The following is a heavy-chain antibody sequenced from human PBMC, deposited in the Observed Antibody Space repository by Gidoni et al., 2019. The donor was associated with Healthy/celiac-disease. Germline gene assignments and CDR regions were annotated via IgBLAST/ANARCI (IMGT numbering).Heavy chain of an antibody. Sequence: VQLVVSGGGLLSPGRSLRLSSTASRFTSGDHALSWLRQAPGKGLECVGFNRSKAYGGTTEYAASVKGRFTISRDDSKSIAYLQMNSLKTEDTAVYYCTRDVGATDYWGQGTLVTVSS. V-gene: IGHV3-49*03. CDR3: TRDVGATDY. D-gene: IGHD1-26*01. CDR2: NRSKAYGGTT. J-gene: IGHJ4*02. CDR1: RFTSGDHA.